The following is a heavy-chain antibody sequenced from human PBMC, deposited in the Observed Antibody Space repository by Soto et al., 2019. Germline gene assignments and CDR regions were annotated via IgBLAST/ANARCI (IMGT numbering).Heavy chain of an antibody. D-gene: IGHD6-6*01. V-gene: IGHV1-2*04. Sequence: ASVKVSCKASGYTFTSYDINWVRQASGQGLEWMGWINPNSGGTSYAQKFQGWVTMTRDTSISTAYMELSRLRSDDTAVYYCARSIAARPWDSMFDYWGQGTMVTVSS. J-gene: IGHJ4*02. CDR2: INPNSGGT. CDR1: GYTFTSYD. CDR3: ARSIAARPWDSMFDY.